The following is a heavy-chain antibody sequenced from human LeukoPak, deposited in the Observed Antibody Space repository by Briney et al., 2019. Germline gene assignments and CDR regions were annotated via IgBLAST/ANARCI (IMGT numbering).Heavy chain of an antibody. CDR3: ARDWFYKIDY. V-gene: IGHV3-74*01. Sequence: GGSLRLSCETAGFTFSSYVMHWVRRTPGKGLVWVSRISHDGIISYADSVKGRFTISRDNAKNTLTLQMNSLRVEDTAVYFCARDWFYKIDYWGRGTLVTVSS. CDR1: GFTFSSYV. CDR2: ISHDGII. J-gene: IGHJ4*02. D-gene: IGHD3-10*01.